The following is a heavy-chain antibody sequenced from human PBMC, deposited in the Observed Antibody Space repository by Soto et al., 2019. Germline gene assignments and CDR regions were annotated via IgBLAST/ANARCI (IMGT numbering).Heavy chain of an antibody. D-gene: IGHD6-6*01. CDR1: GYSFTDHY. CDR3: ARSRGIAARLGYYYGMDV. V-gene: IGHV1-2*04. CDR2: INPKTGDT. J-gene: IGHJ6*02. Sequence: ASVKVSCKASGYSFTDHYIHWVRQAPGHGLEWLGWINPKTGDTTFAQKFQGWVTMTRDTSISTAYMELSRLRSDDTAVYYCARSRGIAARLGYYYGMDVWGQGTTVTVSS.